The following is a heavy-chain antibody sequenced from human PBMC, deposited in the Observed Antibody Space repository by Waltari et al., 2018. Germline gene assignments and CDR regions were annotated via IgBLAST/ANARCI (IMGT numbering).Heavy chain of an antibody. CDR2: INHSGRT. J-gene: IGHJ3*02. Sequence: QVQLQQWGAGLLKPSETLSLICAVYGGSFSGDYWNWIRQPPGKGMEWIGEINHSGRTNYNPSLKSRVTISVDTSKNQFSLKLNSVTAADTALYYCAREGGRKGAVDAFDIWGQGTMVTVSS. CDR3: AREGGRKGAVDAFDI. CDR1: GGSFSGDY. D-gene: IGHD2-15*01. V-gene: IGHV4-34*01.